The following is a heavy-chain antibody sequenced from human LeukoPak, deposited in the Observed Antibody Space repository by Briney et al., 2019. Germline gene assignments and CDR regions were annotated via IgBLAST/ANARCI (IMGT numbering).Heavy chain of an antibody. V-gene: IGHV4-39*07. Sequence: SETLSLTCTVSGGSVSSSSYYWAWIRQPPGKGLEWIGSIYYSGLTNYSPSLKSRVTISLDTSENQFSLNINFVTAADTAVYYCARDVPGGRNDYWGQGTLVTVSS. CDR2: IYYSGLT. CDR1: GGSVSSSSYY. D-gene: IGHD3-16*01. CDR3: ARDVPGGRNDY. J-gene: IGHJ4*02.